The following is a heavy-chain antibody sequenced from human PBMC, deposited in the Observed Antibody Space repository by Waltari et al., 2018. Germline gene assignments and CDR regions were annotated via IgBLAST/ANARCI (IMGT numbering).Heavy chain of an antibody. CDR1: GFTFSSYW. CDR3: ARDGKGIAAAGMARSY. J-gene: IGHJ4*02. Sequence: EVQLVESGGGLVQPGGSLRLSCAASGFTFSSYWMSWVRQAPGKGLEWVANIKQDGSEKYYVDSVKGRFTISRDNAKNSLYLQMNSLRAEDTAVYYCARDGKGIAAAGMARSYWGQGTLVTFSS. V-gene: IGHV3-7*01. D-gene: IGHD6-13*01. CDR2: IKQDGSEK.